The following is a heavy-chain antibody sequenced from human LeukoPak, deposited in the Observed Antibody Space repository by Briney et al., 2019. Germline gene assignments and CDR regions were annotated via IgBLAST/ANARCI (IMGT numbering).Heavy chain of an antibody. D-gene: IGHD1-26*01. CDR1: GYSFTAYH. CDR3: ARDSGIYRDGFDI. J-gene: IGHJ3*02. Sequence: EASVKVSCKASGYSFTAYHMHWVRQAPGQGLEWMGWINPNSGGTNYAQKFQGRVTMTRDTSITTAYMELSRLRSDDTAVYYCARDSGIYRDGFDIWGQGTMVTVSS. CDR2: INPNSGGT. V-gene: IGHV1-2*02.